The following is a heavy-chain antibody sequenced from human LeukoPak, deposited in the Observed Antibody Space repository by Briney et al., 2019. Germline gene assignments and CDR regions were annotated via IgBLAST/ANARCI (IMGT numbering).Heavy chain of an antibody. CDR3: AKGSYYDGSGYPSDY. J-gene: IGHJ4*02. D-gene: IGHD3-22*01. Sequence: PGGSLRLSCAASGFTFSSYAMSWVRQAPGKGLEWVSAISGSGGSTYYVDSVKGRFTISRDNSKNTLYLQMNSLRAEDTAVYYCAKGSYYDGSGYPSDYGGQGTLVTVSS. CDR2: ISGSGGST. CDR1: GFTFSSYA. V-gene: IGHV3-23*01.